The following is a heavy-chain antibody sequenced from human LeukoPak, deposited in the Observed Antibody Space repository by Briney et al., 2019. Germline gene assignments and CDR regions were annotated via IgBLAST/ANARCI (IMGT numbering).Heavy chain of an antibody. CDR1: GFTVSSNY. Sequence: GGSLRLSCAASGFTVSSNYMSWVRQAPGKGLEWVSVIYSGGSTYYADSVKGRFTISRDNSKNTLHLQMNSLRAEDTAVYYCAREDYGGSFDYWGQGTLVTVSS. V-gene: IGHV3-53*01. D-gene: IGHD4/OR15-4a*01. J-gene: IGHJ4*02. CDR3: AREDYGGSFDY. CDR2: IYSGGST.